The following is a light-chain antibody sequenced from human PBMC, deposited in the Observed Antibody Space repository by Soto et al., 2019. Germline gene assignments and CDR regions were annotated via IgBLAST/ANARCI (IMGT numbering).Light chain of an antibody. CDR2: SNN. Sequence: QLVLTQPPSASGTPGQRVTISCSGSSSNIGSNTVNWYQQLPGTAPKLLIHSNNQRPSGVPDRFSGSKSGTSASLAISGLQSEDEADYYCAAWDDSLNGLYVFGTGTQLTVL. J-gene: IGLJ1*01. V-gene: IGLV1-44*01. CDR3: AAWDDSLNGLYV. CDR1: SSNIGSNT.